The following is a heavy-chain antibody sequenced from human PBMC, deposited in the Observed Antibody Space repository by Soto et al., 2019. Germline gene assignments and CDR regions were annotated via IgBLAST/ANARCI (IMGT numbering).Heavy chain of an antibody. CDR2: ISGSGTS. V-gene: IGHV3-23*01. D-gene: IGHD1-26*01. CDR3: AKAITTDISYWYGMDV. CDR1: GFTFSSYP. J-gene: IGHJ6*02. Sequence: EVQLLESGGSLVQPGGSLRLSCAASGFTFSSYPMVWVRQAPGKGLESISSISGSGTSYYADSVKGRFTIFRDNSENTLYLQMNSLRAEDTAVYYCAKAITTDISYWYGMDVWGQGTTVTVSS.